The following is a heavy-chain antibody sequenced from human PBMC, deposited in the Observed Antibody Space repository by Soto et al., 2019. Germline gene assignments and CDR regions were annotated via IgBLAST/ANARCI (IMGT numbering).Heavy chain of an antibody. Sequence: QVQLVQSGAAVEKPGSSVKISCKASGDSFSSYTLSWMRQAPGHGLEWMGRIVPLLGTTNYAQKFQGSVTSAADKFTSTVYMEVSSLKSEDTALYYCARYLSAVAGTQAFDIWGQGTMVIVSS. J-gene: IGHJ3*02. V-gene: IGHV1-69*08. CDR2: IVPLLGTT. CDR1: GDSFSSYT. CDR3: ARYLSAVAGTQAFDI. D-gene: IGHD6-19*01.